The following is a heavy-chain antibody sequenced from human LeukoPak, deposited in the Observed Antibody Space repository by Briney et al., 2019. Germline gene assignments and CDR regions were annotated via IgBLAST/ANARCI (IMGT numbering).Heavy chain of an antibody. V-gene: IGHV4-31*03. CDR2: IYYSGST. Sequence: PSQTLSLTCTVSGGSISSGGYYWSWIRQHPGKGLEWIGYIYYSGSTYYNPSLKSRVTISVDTSKNQFSLKLSSVTAADTAVYYCARAESHYYYYGMDVWGQGTTVTVSS. CDR1: GGSISSGGYY. CDR3: ARAESHYYYYGMDV. J-gene: IGHJ6*02.